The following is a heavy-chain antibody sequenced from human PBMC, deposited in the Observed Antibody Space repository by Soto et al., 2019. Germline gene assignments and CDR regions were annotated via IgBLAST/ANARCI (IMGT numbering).Heavy chain of an antibody. D-gene: IGHD3-10*01. CDR1: GFTFSSYA. CDR2: ISGSGGST. Sequence: GGSLRLSCAASGFTFSSYAMSWVRQAPGKGLEWVSAISGSGGSTYYADSVKGRFTISRDNSKNTLYLQMNSLRAEDTAVYYCAKAGMEFGESYYYYGMDVWGQGTTVTVSS. CDR3: AKAGMEFGESYYYYGMDV. V-gene: IGHV3-23*01. J-gene: IGHJ6*02.